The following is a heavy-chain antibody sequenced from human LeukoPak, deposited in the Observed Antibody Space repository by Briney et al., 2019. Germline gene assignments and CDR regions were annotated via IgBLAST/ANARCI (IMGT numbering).Heavy chain of an antibody. CDR3: AKDRDGYNYVDY. D-gene: IGHD5-24*01. V-gene: IGHV3-30*18. Sequence: GGSLRLSCEASGFTFSSCGMHWVRQAPGKGLEWVAVISYDGRSKYYADSVEGRFTISRDNSKYTLYLQMNSLRVEDTAVYYCAKDRDGYNYVDYWGQGTLVTVSS. CDR2: ISYDGRSK. J-gene: IGHJ4*02. CDR1: GFTFSSCG.